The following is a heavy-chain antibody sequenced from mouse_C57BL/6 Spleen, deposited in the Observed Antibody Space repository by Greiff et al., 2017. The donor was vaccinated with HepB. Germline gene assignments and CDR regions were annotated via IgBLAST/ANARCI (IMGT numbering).Heavy chain of an antibody. Sequence: EVQVVESGGDLVKPGGSLKLSCAASGFNFSSYGMSWVRQTPDKRLEWVATISSGGSYTYYPDSVKGRFTISRDNAKNTLYLQMSSLKSEDTAMYYCARRDYYGSSTYYFDYWGQGTTLTVSS. CDR3: ARRDYYGSSTYYFDY. CDR1: GFNFSSYG. V-gene: IGHV5-6*01. J-gene: IGHJ2*01. D-gene: IGHD1-1*01. CDR2: ISSGGSYT.